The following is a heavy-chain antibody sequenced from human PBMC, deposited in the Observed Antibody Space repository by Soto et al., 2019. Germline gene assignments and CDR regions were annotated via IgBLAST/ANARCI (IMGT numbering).Heavy chain of an antibody. V-gene: IGHV1-3*01. CDR2: INAGNGNT. CDR1: GYTFTSYA. J-gene: IGHJ6*02. Sequence: GASVKVSCKASGYTFTSYAMHWVRQAPGQRLEWMGWINAGNGNTKYSQKFQGRVTITRDTSASTAYMELSSLRSEDTAVYYCARDKVAVAGTPLLSPYYYYYGMDVWGQGTTVTVSS. D-gene: IGHD6-19*01. CDR3: ARDKVAVAGTPLLSPYYYYYGMDV.